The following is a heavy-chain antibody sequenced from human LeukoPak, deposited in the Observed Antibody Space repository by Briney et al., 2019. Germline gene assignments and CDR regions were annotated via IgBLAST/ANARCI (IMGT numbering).Heavy chain of an antibody. J-gene: IGHJ4*02. D-gene: IGHD1-26*01. CDR3: ARVPIVGATVNYFDY. CDR1: GFTFSSYS. Sequence: GGSLRLSCAACGFTFSSYSMNWVRQAPGKGLEWVSSISSSSSYIYYADSVKGRFTISRDNAKNSLYLQMNSLRAEDTAVYYRARVPIVGATVNYFDYWGQGTLVTVSS. CDR2: ISSSSSYI. V-gene: IGHV3-21*01.